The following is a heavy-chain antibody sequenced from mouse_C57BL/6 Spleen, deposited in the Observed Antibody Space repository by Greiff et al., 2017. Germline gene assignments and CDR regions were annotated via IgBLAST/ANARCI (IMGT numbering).Heavy chain of an antibody. Sequence: VKLMESGPELVKPGASVKISCKASGYAFSSSWMNWVKQRPGKGLEWIGRIYPGDGDTNYNGKFKGKATLTADKSSSTAYMQLSSLTSEDSAVYFCARKDGSPFYFDYWGQGTTLTVSS. D-gene: IGHD1-1*01. V-gene: IGHV1-82*01. CDR1: GYAFSSSW. CDR2: IYPGDGDT. CDR3: ARKDGSPFYFDY. J-gene: IGHJ2*01.